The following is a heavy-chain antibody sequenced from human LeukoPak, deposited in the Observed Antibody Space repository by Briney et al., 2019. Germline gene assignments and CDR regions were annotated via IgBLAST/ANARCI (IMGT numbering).Heavy chain of an antibody. CDR3: ARDIRTGQNFDY. CDR2: ISAYNGNT. CDR1: GYTFTSYG. D-gene: IGHD1-1*01. V-gene: IGHV1-18*01. Sequence: VASVKVSCKASGYTFTSYGISWVRQAPGQGLEWMGWISAYNGNTNYAQKLQGRVTMTTDTSTSTVYMELSSLRSEDTAVYYCARDIRTGQNFDYWGQGTLVTVSS. J-gene: IGHJ4*02.